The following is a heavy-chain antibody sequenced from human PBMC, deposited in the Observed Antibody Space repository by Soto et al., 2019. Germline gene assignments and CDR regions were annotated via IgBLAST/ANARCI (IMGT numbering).Heavy chain of an antibody. D-gene: IGHD2-21*01. CDR3: ARRGTAGYYFDY. CDR2: ISYDGSNK. V-gene: IGHV3-30-3*01. Sequence: GGSLRLSCAASGFTFSTYDMHWVRQAPGKGLDWVAVISYDGSNKYYADSVKGRVTISRGSSKNTLYLEMNSLRAEDTAVYYCARRGTAGYYFDYWGQGTLVTVSS. CDR1: GFTFSTYD. J-gene: IGHJ4*02.